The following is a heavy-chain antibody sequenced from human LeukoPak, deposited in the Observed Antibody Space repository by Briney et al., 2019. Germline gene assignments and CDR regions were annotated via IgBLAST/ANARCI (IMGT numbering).Heavy chain of an antibody. CDR1: GFTFSGSG. D-gene: IGHD3-3*01. CDR3: ARDYYFWSGYYSPTRGYFGY. V-gene: IGHV3-30*02. Sequence: GGSLRLSCAASGFTFSGSGIHWVRQAPGKGLVWVTYIWYDGSNKFYTDSVKGRFTISRDNSKNTLYLQMDSLRAEDTAVYYCARDYYFWSGYYSPTRGYFGYWGQGTLVTVSS. CDR2: IWYDGSNK. J-gene: IGHJ4*02.